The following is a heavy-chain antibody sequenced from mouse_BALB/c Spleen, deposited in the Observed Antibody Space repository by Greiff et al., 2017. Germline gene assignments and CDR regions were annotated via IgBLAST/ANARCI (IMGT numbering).Heavy chain of an antibody. CDR1: GFNIKDYY. CDR2: IDPENGDT. V-gene: IGHV14-4*02. Sequence: EVQLQQSGAELVRSGASVKLSCTASGFNIKDYYMHWVKQRPEQGLEWIGWIDPENGDTEYAPKFQGKATMTADTSSNTAYLQLSSLTSEDTAVYYCNAEDRYGPFAYWGQGTLVTVSA. D-gene: IGHD2-14*01. J-gene: IGHJ3*01. CDR3: NAEDRYGPFAY.